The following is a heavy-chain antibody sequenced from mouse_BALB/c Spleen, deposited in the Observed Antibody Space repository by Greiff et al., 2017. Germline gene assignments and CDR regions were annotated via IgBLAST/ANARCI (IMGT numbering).Heavy chain of an antibody. D-gene: IGHD1-1*01. CDR3: ARDDYYGSSYDFDY. CDR1: GFSLTSYG. CDR2: IWAGGST. V-gene: IGHV2-9*02. Sequence: VKLVESGPGLVAPSQSLSITCTVSGFSLTSYGVHWVRQPPGKGLEWLGVIWAGGSTNYNSALMSRLSISKDNSKSQVFLKMNSLQTDDTAMYYCARDDYYGSSYDFDYWGQGTTLTVSS. J-gene: IGHJ2*01.